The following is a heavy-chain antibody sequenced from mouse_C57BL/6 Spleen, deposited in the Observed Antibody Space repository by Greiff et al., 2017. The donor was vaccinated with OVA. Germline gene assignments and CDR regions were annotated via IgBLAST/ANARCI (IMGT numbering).Heavy chain of an antibody. CDR2: ISSGSSTI. D-gene: IGHD3-3*01. CDR1: GFTFSDYG. J-gene: IGHJ3*01. Sequence: EVQLVESGGGLVKPGGSLKLSCAASGFTFSDYGMHWVRQAPEKGLEWVAYISSGSSTIYYADTVKGRYTISRDNAKNTLFLQMTSLRAEDTAMYYCAMGTLRGFAYWGQGTLVTVSA. CDR3: AMGTLRGFAY. V-gene: IGHV5-17*01.